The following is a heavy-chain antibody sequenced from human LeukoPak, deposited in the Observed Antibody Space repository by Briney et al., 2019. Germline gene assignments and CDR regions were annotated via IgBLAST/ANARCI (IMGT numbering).Heavy chain of an antibody. CDR2: ISSSGSTI. Sequence: GGSLRLSCAASGFTFSSYWMSWVRQAPGEGLEWVSYISSSGSTIYYADSVKGRFTISRDNAKNSLYLQMNSLRAEDTAVYYCAELGITMIGGVWGKGTTVTISS. D-gene: IGHD3-10*02. V-gene: IGHV3-48*04. CDR1: GFTFSSYW. CDR3: AELGITMIGGV. J-gene: IGHJ6*04.